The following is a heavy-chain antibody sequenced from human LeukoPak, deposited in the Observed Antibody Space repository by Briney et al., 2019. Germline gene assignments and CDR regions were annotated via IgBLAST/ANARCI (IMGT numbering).Heavy chain of an antibody. V-gene: IGHV3-21*05. Sequence: GGSLRLSCAASGFTFSSYSMNWVRQAPGKGLEWVADIRGSRSGLGSGNYYADSVKGRFTISRDDAKNSLYLQMNSLRAEDTAFYYCARDDNWGFDYWGQGALVTVSS. J-gene: IGHJ4*02. CDR2: IRGSRSGLGSGN. CDR3: ARDDNWGFDY. CDR1: GFTFSSYS. D-gene: IGHD7-27*01.